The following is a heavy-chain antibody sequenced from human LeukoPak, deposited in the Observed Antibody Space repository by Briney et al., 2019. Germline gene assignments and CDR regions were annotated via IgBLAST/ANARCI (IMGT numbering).Heavy chain of an antibody. J-gene: IGHJ5*02. Sequence: SETLSLTCTVSGGSISSYYWSWIRQPAGEGLEWIGRIYTSGSTNYNPSLKSRVTMSVDTSKSQLSLKLSSVTAADTAVYYCARDRAAGMEGRDWFDPWGQGTLVTVSS. CDR2: IYTSGST. CDR3: ARDRAAGMEGRDWFDP. V-gene: IGHV4-4*07. CDR1: GGSISSYY. D-gene: IGHD6-13*01.